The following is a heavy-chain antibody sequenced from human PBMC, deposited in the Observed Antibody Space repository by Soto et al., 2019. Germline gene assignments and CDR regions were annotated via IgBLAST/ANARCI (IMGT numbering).Heavy chain of an antibody. CDR3: AKGFLSMVSNGFDI. J-gene: IGHJ3*02. D-gene: IGHD3-10*01. CDR1: GLTFSSYA. V-gene: IGHV3-23*01. CDR2: ISGSGGST. Sequence: GGSLRLSCAASGLTFSSYAMIWVRQPPGKGLEWVSAISGSGGSTYYADSVKGRFTISRDNSKNTLYLQMNSLRAEDTAVYYSAKGFLSMVSNGFDIWGQGTMVTVSS.